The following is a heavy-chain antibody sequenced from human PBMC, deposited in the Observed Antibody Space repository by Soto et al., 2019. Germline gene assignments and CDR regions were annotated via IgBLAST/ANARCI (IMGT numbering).Heavy chain of an antibody. CDR2: IIPIFGTA. CDR3: ARDDILTGYYDDPSRNYYYYGMDV. V-gene: IGHV1-69*13. J-gene: IGHJ6*02. CDR1: GGTFSSYA. D-gene: IGHD3-9*01. Sequence: ASVKVSCKASGGTFSSYAISWVRQAPGQGLEWMGGIIPIFGTANYAQKFQGRVTITADESTSTAYMELSSLRSEDTAVYYCARDDILTGYYDDPSRNYYYYGMDVWGQGTTVTVSS.